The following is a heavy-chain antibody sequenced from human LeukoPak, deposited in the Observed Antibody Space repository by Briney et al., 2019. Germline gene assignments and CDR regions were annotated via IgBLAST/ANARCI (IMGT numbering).Heavy chain of an antibody. Sequence: PGGSLRLSCAASGFTFSNAWMTWVRQAPGKGLEWVGRIKRKTDGGTADYAAPVKGRFTISRDDSKNTLYLQMNSLKSEDTAVYYCTTGIKTADHWGQGTLVTVSS. CDR1: GFTFSNAW. D-gene: IGHD2-15*01. J-gene: IGHJ4*02. CDR3: TTGIKTADH. CDR2: IKRKTDGGTA. V-gene: IGHV3-15*01.